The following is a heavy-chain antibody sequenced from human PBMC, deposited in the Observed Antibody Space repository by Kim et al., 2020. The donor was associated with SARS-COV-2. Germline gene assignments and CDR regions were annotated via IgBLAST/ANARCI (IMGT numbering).Heavy chain of an antibody. CDR3: ASGEAYNWNYDGSPSDYYYYYYMDV. D-gene: IGHD1-7*01. Sequence: SVKVSCKASGGTFSSYAISWVRQAPGQGLEWMGGIIPIFGTANYAQKFQGRVTITADESTSTAYMELSSLRSEDTAVYYCASGEAYNWNYDGSPSDYYYYYYMDVWGKGTTVTVSS. J-gene: IGHJ6*03. CDR1: GGTFSSYA. V-gene: IGHV1-69*13. CDR2: IIPIFGTA.